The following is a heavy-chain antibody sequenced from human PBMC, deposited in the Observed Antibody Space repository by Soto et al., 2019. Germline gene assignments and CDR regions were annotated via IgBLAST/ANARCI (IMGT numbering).Heavy chain of an antibody. CDR1: GGSISSSNW. V-gene: IGHV4-4*02. CDR3: AGWIQLQQYYYYGMDV. J-gene: IGHJ6*02. D-gene: IGHD5-18*01. Sequence: QVQLQESGPGLVKPSGTLSLTCAVSGGSISSSNWWSWVRQPPGKGLEWIGEIYHSGSTNYNPSLKSIVTISVDKSKNQFSLKLSSVTAADTAVYYCAGWIQLQQYYYYGMDVWGQGTAVTVSS. CDR2: IYHSGST.